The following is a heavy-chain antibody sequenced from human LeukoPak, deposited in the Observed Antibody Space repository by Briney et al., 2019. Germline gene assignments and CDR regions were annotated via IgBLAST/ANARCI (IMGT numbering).Heavy chain of an antibody. D-gene: IGHD4-17*01. Sequence: SETLSLTCTVSGGSINNNNYYWGWIRQPPGKGLEWIGNIHYSESTYYNPSLKSRVTVSVDTSKNQFSLKLSSVTAADTAVYYCAREIGDYTSYYFDYWGQGTLVTVSS. CDR1: GGSINNNNYY. CDR3: AREIGDYTSYYFDY. CDR2: IHYSEST. J-gene: IGHJ4*02. V-gene: IGHV4-39*07.